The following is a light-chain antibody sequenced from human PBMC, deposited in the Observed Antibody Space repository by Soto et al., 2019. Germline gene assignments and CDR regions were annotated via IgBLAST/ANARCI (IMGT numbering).Light chain of an antibody. Sequence: QSVLTQPPSVSGAPGQRVPISCTGSSSNIGAGYDVHWYQQLPGTAPKLLIYGNSNRPSGVPDRFSGSKSGTSASLAITGLQAEDEADYYCQSYDSSVSGSKVFGTGTKVTVL. J-gene: IGLJ1*01. CDR1: SSNIGAGYD. V-gene: IGLV1-40*01. CDR3: QSYDSSVSGSKV. CDR2: GNS.